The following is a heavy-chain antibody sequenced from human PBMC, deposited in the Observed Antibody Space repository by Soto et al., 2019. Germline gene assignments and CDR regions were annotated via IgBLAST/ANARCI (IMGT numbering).Heavy chain of an antibody. Sequence: EVQLVESGGGLVKPGGSLRLSCAASGFTFSSYSMNWVRQAPGKGLEWVSSISSSSSYIYYADSVKGRFTISRDNAKNSLYLQMNSLRAEDTAVYYCASLNYSSGAAYDAFDIWGQGTMVTVSS. CDR1: GFTFSSYS. CDR3: ASLNYSSGAAYDAFDI. D-gene: IGHD6-19*01. CDR2: ISSSSSYI. J-gene: IGHJ3*02. V-gene: IGHV3-21*01.